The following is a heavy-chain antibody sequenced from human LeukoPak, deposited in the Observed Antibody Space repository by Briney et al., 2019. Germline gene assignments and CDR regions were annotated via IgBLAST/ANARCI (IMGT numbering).Heavy chain of an antibody. J-gene: IGHJ4*02. CDR2: ISGSGGST. CDR3: AKMMVRGVITFSY. D-gene: IGHD3-10*01. Sequence: GGSLRLSCAASGFTFSSYAMGWVRQAPGKGLEWVSAISGSGGSTYYADSVKGRFTISRDNSKNTLYLQMNSLRAEDTAVYYCAKMMVRGVITFSYWGQGTLATVSS. V-gene: IGHV3-23*01. CDR1: GFTFSSYA.